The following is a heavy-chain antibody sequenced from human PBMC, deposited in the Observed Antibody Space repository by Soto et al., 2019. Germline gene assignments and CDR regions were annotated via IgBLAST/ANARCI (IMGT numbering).Heavy chain of an antibody. D-gene: IGHD3-16*01. V-gene: IGHV2-5*02. CDR1: GFSLTTRGVG. CDR3: AHIPNYYQYDWLDP. CDR2: IYWDDDK. J-gene: IGHJ5*02. Sequence: QITLKESGPTLVKPTQTLTLTCTFSGFSLTTRGVGVGWIRQPPGKALECLALIYWDDDKRYSPSLQSRLSNTKDTSKNQVVLTMTNVDPVDTATYYCAHIPNYYQYDWLDPWGQGTLVSVCS.